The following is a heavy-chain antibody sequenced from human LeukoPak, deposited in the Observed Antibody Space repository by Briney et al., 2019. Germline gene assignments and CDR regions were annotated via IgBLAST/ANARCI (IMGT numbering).Heavy chain of an antibody. Sequence: GRSLRLSCAASGFTFSTYGMHWVRQAPGKGLEWVAVIWYDGSNQYYADSVKGRFTISRDNSKSTLYLQMNSLRAEDTAVYYCARGGESSGYVPDYWGQGTLVTVSS. D-gene: IGHD6-19*01. V-gene: IGHV3-33*01. J-gene: IGHJ4*02. CDR3: ARGGESSGYVPDY. CDR2: IWYDGSNQ. CDR1: GFTFSTYG.